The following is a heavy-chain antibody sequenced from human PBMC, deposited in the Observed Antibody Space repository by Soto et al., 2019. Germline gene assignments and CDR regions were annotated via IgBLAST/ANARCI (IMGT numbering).Heavy chain of an antibody. J-gene: IGHJ6*02. V-gene: IGHV1-69*13. D-gene: IGHD2-15*01. Sequence: ASVEVSCKASGGTFSSYASSCVRQAPGQGLEWMGGIIPIFGTANYAQKFQGRVTITADESTSTAYMELSSLRSEDTAVYYCARYLVAATLYYYYGMDVWGQGTTVTVSS. CDR2: IIPIFGTA. CDR1: GGTFSSYA. CDR3: ARYLVAATLYYYYGMDV.